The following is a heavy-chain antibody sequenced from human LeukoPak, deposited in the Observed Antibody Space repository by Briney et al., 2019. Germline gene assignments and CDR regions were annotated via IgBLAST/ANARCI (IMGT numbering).Heavy chain of an antibody. J-gene: IGHJ4*02. CDR2: INPNSGGT. V-gene: IGHV1-2*02. CDR3: AKDRGRQQLVRGYFDY. Sequence: ASVKVSCKASGYTFTGYYMHWVRQAPGQGLEWMGWINPNSGGTNYAQKFQGRVTMTRDTSISTAYMELNSLRAEDTAVYYCAKDRGRQQLVRGYFDYWGQGTLVTVSS. D-gene: IGHD6-13*01. CDR1: GYTFTGYY.